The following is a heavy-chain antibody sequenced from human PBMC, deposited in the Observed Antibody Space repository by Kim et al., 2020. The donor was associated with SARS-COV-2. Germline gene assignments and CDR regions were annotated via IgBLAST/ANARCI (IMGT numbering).Heavy chain of an antibody. V-gene: IGHV3-33*01. CDR3: GRGRGSYYSYMDV. J-gene: IGHJ6*03. D-gene: IGHD3-16*01. CDR2: IWLDGSNK. CDR1: GFTFSSYG. Sequence: GGSLRLSCAVSGFTFSSYGIHWVRQAPGKGLEWVAVIWLDGSNKYYADSVKGRFTVSRDNSKNTLYLQMNSLRAEDTAVYFCGRGRGSYYSYMDVWGKGT.